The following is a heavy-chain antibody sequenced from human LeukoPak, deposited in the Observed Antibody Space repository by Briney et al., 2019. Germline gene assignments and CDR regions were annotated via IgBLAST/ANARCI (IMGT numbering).Heavy chain of an antibody. CDR2: INHSGST. CDR3: ARGLVVVDDFDY. D-gene: IGHD2-2*01. Sequence: TSETLSLTCAVYGGSFSGYYWSWIRQPPGKGLEWIGEINHSGSTNYNPSLKSRVTISVDTSKNQFSLKLSSVTAADTAVYYCARGLVVVDDFDYWGQGTLVTVSS. J-gene: IGHJ4*02. V-gene: IGHV4-34*01. CDR1: GGSFSGYY.